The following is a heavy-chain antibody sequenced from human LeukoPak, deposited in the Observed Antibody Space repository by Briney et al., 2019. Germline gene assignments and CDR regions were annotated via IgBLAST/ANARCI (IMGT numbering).Heavy chain of an antibody. CDR2: IRYDGSNK. D-gene: IGHD3-16*02. J-gene: IGHJ3*02. CDR1: GFTFSSYG. CDR3: AKDRAGYRYDAFDI. V-gene: IGHV3-30*02. Sequence: PGGSLRLSCGASGFTFSSYGMHWVRQAPGKGLEWVAFIRYDGSNKYYADSVKGRFTISRDNSKNTLYLQMNSLRAEDTAVYYCAKDRAGYRYDAFDIWGQGTMVTVSS.